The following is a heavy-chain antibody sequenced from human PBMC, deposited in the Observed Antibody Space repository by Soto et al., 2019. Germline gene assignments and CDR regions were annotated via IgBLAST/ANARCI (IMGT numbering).Heavy chain of an antibody. J-gene: IGHJ4*02. D-gene: IGHD2-21*02. V-gene: IGHV3-23*01. Sequence: EVQLLESGGGLVQPGGSLRLSCAASGFTFSSYAMSWVRQAPGKGLEWVSAISGSGGSTYYADSVKGRFTISRDNSKNTLYLQMNSLRAEDTAVYYCAKENQYCGGDCYSGDGVYFDYWGQGTLVTVSS. CDR1: GFTFSSYA. CDR3: AKENQYCGGDCYSGDGVYFDY. CDR2: ISGSGGST.